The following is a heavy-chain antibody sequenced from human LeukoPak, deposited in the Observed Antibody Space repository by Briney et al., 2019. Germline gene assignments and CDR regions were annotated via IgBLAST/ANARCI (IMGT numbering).Heavy chain of an antibody. J-gene: IGHJ5*02. CDR2: INSDGSST. Sequence: GGSLRLSCAASGFTFSSYWMHWDRQAPGKGLVWVSRINSDGSSTSYADSVKGRFTISRDNAKNTLYLQMNSLRAEDTAVYYCARVYCSGGSCRNWFDPWGQGTLVTVSS. D-gene: IGHD2-15*01. CDR1: GFTFSSYW. CDR3: ARVYCSGGSCRNWFDP. V-gene: IGHV3-74*01.